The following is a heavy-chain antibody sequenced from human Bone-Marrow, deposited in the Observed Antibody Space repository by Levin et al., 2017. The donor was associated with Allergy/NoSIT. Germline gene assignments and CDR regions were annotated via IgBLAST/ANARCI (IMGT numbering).Heavy chain of an antibody. CDR3: ARDTDSYASGSPY. D-gene: IGHD3-10*01. CDR2: IIPILNIT. CDR1: SGTFGSST. Sequence: SVKVSCKASSGTFGSSTITWVRQAPGQGLDWMARIIPILNITNSAQKFQGRVTITADRSTSTAYLELTSLRSDDTATYYCARDTDSYASGSPYWGQGTLVTVSS. J-gene: IGHJ4*02. V-gene: IGHV1-69*04.